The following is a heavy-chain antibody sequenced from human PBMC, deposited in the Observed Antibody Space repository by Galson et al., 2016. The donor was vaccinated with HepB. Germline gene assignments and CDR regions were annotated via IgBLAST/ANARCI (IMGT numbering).Heavy chain of an antibody. CDR2: VNPVNGDT. CDR3: ARQPTSTSVNYYQLDY. D-gene: IGHD3-10*01. V-gene: IGHV1-3*01. Sequence: SVKVSCKASGYTFTSYAIHWVRQAPGQRLEWMGWVNPVNGDTNYSPKFQGRLTMTSDTSANTAYLDLSRLGSEDTSMYYCARQPTSTSVNYYQLDYWGQGTLVSVSS. J-gene: IGHJ4*02. CDR1: GYTFTSYA.